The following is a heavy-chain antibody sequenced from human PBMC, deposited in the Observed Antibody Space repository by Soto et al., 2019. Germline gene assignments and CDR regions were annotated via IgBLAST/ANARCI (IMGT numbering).Heavy chain of an antibody. V-gene: IGHV2-5*02. D-gene: IGHD3-10*01. Sequence: GLDLEWLALIYWDDDKHYSPSLRTRLTITKDTSKNQVVLTMTNMDPVDTATYYCAHKGVLGSGSQWGWGQGTLVTVSS. CDR2: IYWDDDK. J-gene: IGHJ1*01. CDR3: AHKGVLGSGSQWG.